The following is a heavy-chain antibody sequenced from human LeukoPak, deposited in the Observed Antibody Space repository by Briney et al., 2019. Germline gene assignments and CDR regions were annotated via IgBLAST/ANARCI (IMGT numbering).Heavy chain of an antibody. V-gene: IGHV1-2*02. CDR1: GYTFTDYH. J-gene: IGHJ6*02. Sequence: ASVKVSCKASGYTFTDYHIHWVRQAPGQGLEWLGWINPNGGGTNYARKFPGRVTMTRDTSISTAYMELSRLTSDDTAVYYCAAGLRDVWGQGTTVTVSS. CDR2: INPNGGGT. CDR3: AAGLRDV.